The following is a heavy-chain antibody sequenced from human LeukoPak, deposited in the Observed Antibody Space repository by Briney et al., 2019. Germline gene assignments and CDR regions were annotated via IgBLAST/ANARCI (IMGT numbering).Heavy chain of an antibody. V-gene: IGHV3-33*01. CDR2: IWYDGSNK. CDR3: ARDLRVHYYDSSGNYFDY. J-gene: IGHJ4*02. D-gene: IGHD3-22*01. Sequence: PGRSLRLSCAASGFTFSTYGMHWVRQAPGQGLGWVAVIWYDGSNKSYADSVKGRFTISRDNSKNTLYLQMNTLRAEDTAVYFCARDLRVHYYDSSGNYFDYWGQGTLVTVSS. CDR1: GFTFSTYG.